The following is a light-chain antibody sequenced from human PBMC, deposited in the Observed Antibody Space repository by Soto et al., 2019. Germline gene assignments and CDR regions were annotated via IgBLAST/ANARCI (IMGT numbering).Light chain of an antibody. CDR3: CSYAGSPYV. J-gene: IGLJ1*01. CDR1: TCDAGAYNY. Sequence: VLTQPRSVARSPGQSVTLSCTGATCDAGAYNYVSWYQQHPGKAPKLMIYDVSTRPSGVPDRFSGSKSGTTASLTISGLQAEDEADYYCCSYAGSPYVFGTGTKVTVL. CDR2: DVS. V-gene: IGLV2-11*01.